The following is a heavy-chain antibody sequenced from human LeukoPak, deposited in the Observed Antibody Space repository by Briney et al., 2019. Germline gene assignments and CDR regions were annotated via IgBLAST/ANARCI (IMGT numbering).Heavy chain of an antibody. D-gene: IGHD2-2*02. CDR2: ISYDGSNK. Sequence: GGSLRLSCAASGFTFSSYGMHWVRQAPGKGLEWVAVISYDGSNKYYVDSLKGRFTISRDNAKNSLYLQMNSLRADDTAVYYCARVWSPPYTNSWPYYFDSWGQGTLVTVSS. V-gene: IGHV3-30*03. CDR3: ARVWSPPYTNSWPYYFDS. CDR1: GFTFSSYG. J-gene: IGHJ4*02.